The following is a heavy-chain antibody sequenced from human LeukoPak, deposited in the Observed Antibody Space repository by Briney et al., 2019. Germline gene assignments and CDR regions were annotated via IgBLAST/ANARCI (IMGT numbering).Heavy chain of an antibody. Sequence: LETLSLTCAVYGGSFSGYYWTWIRQPPGKGLEWIGEINHSGSTNYNPSLKSRVTISVDTSKNQFSLKVSSVTAADTAVYYCARGPSFRRALDYWGQGTLVTVSS. V-gene: IGHV4-34*01. CDR2: INHSGST. J-gene: IGHJ4*02. D-gene: IGHD2/OR15-2a*01. CDR1: GGSFSGYY. CDR3: ARGPSFRRALDY.